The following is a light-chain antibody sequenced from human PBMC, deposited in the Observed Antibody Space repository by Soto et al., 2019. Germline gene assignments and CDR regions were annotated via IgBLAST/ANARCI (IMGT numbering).Light chain of an antibody. Sequence: QSVLTQPASVSGSPGQSITISCTGTSSDFGGYNYVSWYQQHPGKAPKLMIYDGSNRPSCVSNRFSGSKSGNTASLTISGLQAVDEADYYCSSYTSSSPLVVFGGGPQLTV. V-gene: IGLV2-14*01. CDR2: DGS. J-gene: IGLJ2*01. CDR1: SSDFGGYNY. CDR3: SSYTSSSPLVV.